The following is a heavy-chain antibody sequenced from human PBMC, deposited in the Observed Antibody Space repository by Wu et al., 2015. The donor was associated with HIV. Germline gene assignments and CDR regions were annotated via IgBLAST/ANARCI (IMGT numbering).Heavy chain of an antibody. CDR1: GYTFTDYY. CDR2: VDPEDGET. Sequence: EVQLVQSGAEVKKPGATVKISCKVSGYTFTDYYMHWVQQAPGKGLEWMGLVDPEDGETIYAEKFQGRVTITADTSTDTAYMEPSSLRSEDTAVYYCATGYCSSTSCHKVYYYGMDVWGQGTTVTVSS. D-gene: IGHD2-2*02. J-gene: IGHJ6*02. CDR3: ATGYCSSTSCHKVYYYGMDV. V-gene: IGHV1-69-2*01.